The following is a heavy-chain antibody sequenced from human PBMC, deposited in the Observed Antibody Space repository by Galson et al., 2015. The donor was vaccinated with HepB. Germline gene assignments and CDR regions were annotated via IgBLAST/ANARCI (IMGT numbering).Heavy chain of an antibody. CDR1: GYTLTDLS. CDR2: FDPEDGET. J-gene: IGHJ6*01. D-gene: IGHD3-10*01. Sequence: SVKVSCKVSGYTLTDLSMHWVRQAPGKGLEWMGGFDPEDGETIYAQKFQGRVTMTEDTSTDTAYMELSSLRSEDTAVYYFATSNMVREMSVYYGMDVWGQGTPVTVFS. CDR3: ATSNMVREMSVYYGMDV. V-gene: IGHV1-24*01.